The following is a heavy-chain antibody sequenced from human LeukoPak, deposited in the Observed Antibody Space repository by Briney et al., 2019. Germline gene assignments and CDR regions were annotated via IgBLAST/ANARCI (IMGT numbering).Heavy chain of an antibody. D-gene: IGHD3-22*01. CDR1: GYTFSSYG. V-gene: IGHV1-18*01. CDR3: ARDLFTYYDSSGLRF. J-gene: IGHJ4*02. Sequence: ASVKVSCKASGYTFSSYGISWVRQAPGQGLEWMGWISAYNGDTRYSQKLQGRVTMTTETSTSTVYMELRSLRSDDTAVYYCARDLFTYYDSSGLRFWGQGTLVTVSS. CDR2: ISAYNGDT.